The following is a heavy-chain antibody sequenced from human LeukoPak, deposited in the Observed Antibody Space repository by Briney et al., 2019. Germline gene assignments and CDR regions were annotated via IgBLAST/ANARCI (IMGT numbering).Heavy chain of an antibody. CDR2: IYTSGST. V-gene: IGHV4-4*07. J-gene: IGHJ4*02. CDR3: AREGVAAAGRASDY. D-gene: IGHD6-13*01. Sequence: SETLSLTCTVSGGSISSYYWSWIRQPAGKGRERIGRIYTSGSTNYHPSLKSRVTMSVDTSKNQFSLKLSSVTAADTAVYYCAREGVAAAGRASDYWGQGTLVTVSS. CDR1: GGSISSYY.